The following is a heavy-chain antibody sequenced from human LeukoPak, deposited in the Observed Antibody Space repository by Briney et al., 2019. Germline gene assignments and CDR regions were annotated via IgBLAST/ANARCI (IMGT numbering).Heavy chain of an antibody. V-gene: IGHV3-21*01. CDR3: ARDISSGYPAY. CDR1: GFTFSSYG. CDR2: ITSSGSYI. Sequence: GGSLRLSCAASGFTFSSYGMNWLRQAPGKGLEWVSSITSSGSYIYYADSVKGRFTISRDNAKNSLYLQMNSLRAEDTAVYYCARDISSGYPAYWGQGTLVTVSS. J-gene: IGHJ4*02. D-gene: IGHD5-12*01.